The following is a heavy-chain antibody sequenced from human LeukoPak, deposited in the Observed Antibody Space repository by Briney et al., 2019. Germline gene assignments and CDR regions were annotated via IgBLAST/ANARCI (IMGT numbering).Heavy chain of an antibody. D-gene: IGHD2-21*02. J-gene: IGHJ3*02. CDR1: GGSISSSNW. CDR3: ARVHIVVVTATRGAFDI. V-gene: IGHV4-4*02. Sequence: SETLSLTCAVSGGSISSSNWWSWVRQPPGKGLEWIGEIYHSGSTNYNPSLKSRVTISVGKSKNQFSLKLSSVTAADTAVYYCARVHIVVVTATRGAFDIWGQGTMVTVSS. CDR2: IYHSGST.